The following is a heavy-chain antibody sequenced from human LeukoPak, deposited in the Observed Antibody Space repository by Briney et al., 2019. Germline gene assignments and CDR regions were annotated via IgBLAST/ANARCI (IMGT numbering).Heavy chain of an antibody. CDR1: GFTFSSYW. CDR3: ARCDYTNSCYFDY. D-gene: IGHD4-4*01. V-gene: IGHV3-7*01. Sequence: GGSLRLSCVGFGFTFSSYWMHWVRQAPGKGLEWVANINQHGSVQHYVDTVKGRFTISRDNAKNSLYLQMNSLRAEDTAVYYRARCDYTNSCYFDYWGQGSLVTVSS. CDR2: INQHGSVQ. J-gene: IGHJ4*02.